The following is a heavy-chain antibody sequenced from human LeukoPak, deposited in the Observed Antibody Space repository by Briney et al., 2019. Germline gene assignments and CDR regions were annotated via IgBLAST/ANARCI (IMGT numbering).Heavy chain of an antibody. CDR2: ISWNSGYI. CDR1: RFTFGNYA. J-gene: IGHJ4*02. D-gene: IGHD6-19*01. CDR3: SKARGTYSSGYFLDY. Sequence: PGGSLRLSCAASRFTFGNYAMNWVRQAPGKGLEWLSIISWNSGYIGYADSVKGRFTISRDNAKKSLDLQMNSLRAEDTAFYYCSKARGTYSSGYFLDYWGQGTLVTVSS. V-gene: IGHV3-9*01.